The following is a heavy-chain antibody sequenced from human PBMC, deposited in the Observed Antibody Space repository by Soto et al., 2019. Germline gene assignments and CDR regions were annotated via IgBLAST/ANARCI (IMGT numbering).Heavy chain of an antibody. D-gene: IGHD1-20*01. CDR2: IYNGGST. J-gene: IGHJ2*01. V-gene: IGHV4-59*08. Sequence: SETLSLTCTVSGGAISSDYWSWIRQPPGKGLEWIGYIYNGGSTKYNPSLKSRVTISVGTSQSQFSLNLNSVTAADTAVYYCARTRIVTVYSMREGLNSFDLWGRGILVTVSS. CDR3: ARTRIVTVYSMREGLNSFDL. CDR1: GGAISSDY.